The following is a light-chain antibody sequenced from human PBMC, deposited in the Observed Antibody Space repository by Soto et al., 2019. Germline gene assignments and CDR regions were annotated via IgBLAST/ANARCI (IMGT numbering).Light chain of an antibody. CDR2: AAS. Sequence: DIQMTQSPSSLSTSVGERVTITCRASQSISSYLNWYQQKPGKTPKLLIYAASSLQSGVPSRFSGSGSGTDFTLTISSLQPEDFATYYCQQSYSTPATFGQGTKVAIK. CDR3: QQSYSTPAT. J-gene: IGKJ1*01. CDR1: QSISSY. V-gene: IGKV1-39*01.